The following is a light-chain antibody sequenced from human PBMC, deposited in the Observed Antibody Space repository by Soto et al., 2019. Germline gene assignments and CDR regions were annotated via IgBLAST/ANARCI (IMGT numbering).Light chain of an antibody. Sequence: IPLTQSPSSLSASVGDSVTVTCRASQSINLYLNWYQQKPGKAPTLLIYGASTLQSGVPSRFSGGGSRTDFTLTISSLQTEDFATYYCQQSYRRPYTFGQGTKLEI. CDR2: GAS. V-gene: IGKV1-39*01. CDR1: QSINLY. J-gene: IGKJ2*01. CDR3: QQSYRRPYT.